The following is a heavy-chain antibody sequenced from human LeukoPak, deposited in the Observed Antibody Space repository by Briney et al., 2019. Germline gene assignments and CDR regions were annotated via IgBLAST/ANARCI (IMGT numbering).Heavy chain of an antibody. V-gene: IGHV4-34*01. J-gene: IGHJ3*02. D-gene: IGHD3-22*01. CDR2: INHSGST. CDR3: ARKGYYDSSGYYFEGAFDI. CDR1: GGSFSGYY. Sequence: SETLSLTCAVYGGSFSGYYWSWIRQPPGKGLEWIGEINHSGSTNYNPSLKSRVTISVDTSKNQFSLKLSSVTAADTAVYYCARKGYYDSSGYYFEGAFDIWGQGTMVTVSS.